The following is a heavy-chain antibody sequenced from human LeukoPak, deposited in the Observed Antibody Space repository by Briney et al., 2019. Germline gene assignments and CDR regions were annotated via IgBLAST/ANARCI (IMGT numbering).Heavy chain of an antibody. J-gene: IGHJ4*02. CDR1: GFTFSNYA. V-gene: IGHV3-23*01. CDR3: AKWGDYDVLTGYYDSDY. D-gene: IGHD3-9*01. Sequence: GASLRLSCAASGFTFSNYAMSWVRQAPGKGLEWVSAVSGRDTSRYYTDSVKGRFTISRDNSKYTLYLQMNSLSAEDTAIYYCAKWGDYDVLTGYYDSDYWGQGTLVTVSS. CDR2: VSGRDTSR.